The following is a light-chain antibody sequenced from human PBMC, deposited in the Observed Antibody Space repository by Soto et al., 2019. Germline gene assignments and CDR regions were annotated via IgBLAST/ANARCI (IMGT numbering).Light chain of an antibody. J-gene: IGKJ4*01. Sequence: ENVLTQSPGTLSLSPGERASLSCRASQSVSSSYLAWYQQKPGQAPRLLIYGASTRATGIPDRFSGRGSGTDFTLTISRLEPEDFAVYYCQQYGTSPLTFGGGTKVDIK. CDR3: QQYGTSPLT. CDR2: GAS. CDR1: QSVSSSY. V-gene: IGKV3-20*01.